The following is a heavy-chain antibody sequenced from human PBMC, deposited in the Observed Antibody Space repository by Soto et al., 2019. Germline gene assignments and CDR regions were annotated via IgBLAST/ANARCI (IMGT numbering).Heavy chain of an antibody. CDR1: GFTFSSYS. V-gene: IGHV3-21*01. Sequence: PGGSLRLSCAASGFTFSSYSMNWVRQAPGKGLEWVSSISSSSSYIYYADSVKGRFTISRDNAKNSLYLQMNSLRAEDTAVYYCARVSRSYYYGMDVWGQGTTVTVSS. CDR3: ARVSRSYYYGMDV. J-gene: IGHJ6*02. D-gene: IGHD6-13*01. CDR2: ISSSSSYI.